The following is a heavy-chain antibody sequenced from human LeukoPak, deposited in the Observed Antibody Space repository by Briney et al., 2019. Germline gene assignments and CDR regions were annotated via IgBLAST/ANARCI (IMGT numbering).Heavy chain of an antibody. Sequence: GGSLRLSCAASGFTFSSYSMNWVRQAPGKGLEWVSSISPIGSYIYYSDSMKGRFTISRDNAKNSLYLQMNSLRAEDTAVYYCARGRAYFDYWGQGTLVTVSS. V-gene: IGHV3-21*01. J-gene: IGHJ4*02. CDR1: GFTFSSYS. CDR3: ARGRAYFDY. CDR2: ISPIGSYI.